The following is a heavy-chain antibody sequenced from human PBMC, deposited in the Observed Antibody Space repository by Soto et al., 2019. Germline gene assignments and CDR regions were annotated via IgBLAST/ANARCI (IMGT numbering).Heavy chain of an antibody. D-gene: IGHD2-2*01. CDR3: AKSPGYCSSTSCYYYYYYGMDV. J-gene: IGHJ6*02. CDR1: GYTFTSYA. Sequence: QVQLVQSGAEVKKPGASVKVSCKASGYTFTSYAMHWVRQAPGQRLEWMGWINAGNGNTKYSQKFQGRVTITRDTSASTAYMELSSLRSEDTAVYYCAKSPGYCSSTSCYYYYYYGMDVWGQGTTVTDSS. V-gene: IGHV1-3*01. CDR2: INAGNGNT.